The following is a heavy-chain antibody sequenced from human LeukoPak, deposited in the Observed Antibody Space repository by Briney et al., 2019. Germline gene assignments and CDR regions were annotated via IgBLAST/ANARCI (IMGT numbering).Heavy chain of an antibody. CDR2: IYPGDPDT. V-gene: IGHV5-51*01. J-gene: IGHJ6*02. CDR1: GYSFTSYW. Sequence: GESLKISCKGSGYSFTSYWIGWVRQMPGKGLEWMGIIYPGDPDTRYSPSFQGQVTISADKSISTAYLQWSSLKASDTAMYYCARRADYYDSSGYYYRGYYYYGMDVWGQGTTVTVSS. D-gene: IGHD3-22*01. CDR3: ARRADYYDSSGYYYRGYYYYGMDV.